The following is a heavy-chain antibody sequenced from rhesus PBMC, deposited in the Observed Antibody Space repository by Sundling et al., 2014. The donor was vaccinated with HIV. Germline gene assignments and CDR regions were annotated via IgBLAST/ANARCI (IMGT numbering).Heavy chain of an antibody. CDR3: ARDTIAATGTDY. V-gene: IGHV3-78*01. CDR2: LSWNGDTT. D-gene: IGHD6-25*01. CDR1: GFTFDDHP. Sequence: EVQLVESGGGVVQPGGSLRLSCAASGFTFDDHPMHWVRQVPGKGLEWVSGLSWNGDTTGYADSVKGRFTISRDNAKNSLYLQMNRLRVEDTALYYCARDTIAATGTDYWGQGVLVTVSS. J-gene: IGHJ4*01.